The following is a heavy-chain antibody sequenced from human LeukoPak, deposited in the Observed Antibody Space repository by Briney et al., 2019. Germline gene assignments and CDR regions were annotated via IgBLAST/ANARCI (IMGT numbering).Heavy chain of an antibody. CDR2: IYSGGTT. Sequence: GGSLRLSCAASGFSVSRNYMSWVRQAPGKGLEWLSVIYSGGTTYYADSVKGRFTISRDNSKNTLYLQMNSLRAEDTAVYYCARWPPYSTDYGDYTRDYWGQGTLVTVSS. CDR1: GFSVSRNY. CDR3: ARWPPYSTDYGDYTRDY. J-gene: IGHJ4*02. V-gene: IGHV3-53*01. D-gene: IGHD4-17*01.